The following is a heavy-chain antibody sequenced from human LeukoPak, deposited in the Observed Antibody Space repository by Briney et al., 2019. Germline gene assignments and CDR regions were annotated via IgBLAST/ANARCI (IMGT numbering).Heavy chain of an antibody. Sequence: SETLSLTSTVPRGSIIISNYYWGWIRQPPGNGLEWIGAINYRGTTYYNPSLKSRVTISVATSTNHISLKLTSLTATATAMYSCARQGLRLTSDYWGQGTLVTVSS. CDR1: RGSIIISNYY. D-gene: IGHD4-17*01. V-gene: IGHV4-39*01. CDR2: INYRGTT. CDR3: ARQGLRLTSDY. J-gene: IGHJ4*02.